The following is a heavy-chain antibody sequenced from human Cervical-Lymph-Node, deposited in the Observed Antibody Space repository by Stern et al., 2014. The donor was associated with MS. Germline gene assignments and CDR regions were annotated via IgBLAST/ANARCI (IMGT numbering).Heavy chain of an antibody. V-gene: IGHV4-38-2*02. Sequence: QVQLQESGPGLVKPSETLSLTCTVSGYSISSGYYWGWIRQPPGKGLEWIGSIYHSGGTSYNPSLTSRVTISVDTSKNQFSLKLSSVTAADTAVYYCARGHKSSWYDYWGQGTLVTVSS. CDR3: ARGHKSSWYDY. D-gene: IGHD6-13*01. CDR1: GYSISSGYY. J-gene: IGHJ4*02. CDR2: IYHSGGT.